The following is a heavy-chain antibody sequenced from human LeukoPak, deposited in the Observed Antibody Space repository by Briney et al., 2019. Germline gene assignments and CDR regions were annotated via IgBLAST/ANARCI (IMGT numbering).Heavy chain of an antibody. Sequence: GGSLRLSCAASGFTFSSYGMSWVRQAPGKGLEWVSAISGSGGSTYYADSVKGRFTISRDNSKNTLYLQMNSLRAEDTAVYYCARSSYDILTGPGDAFDIWGQGTMVTVSS. V-gene: IGHV3-23*01. CDR2: ISGSGGST. CDR1: GFTFSSYG. D-gene: IGHD3-9*01. J-gene: IGHJ3*02. CDR3: ARSSYDILTGPGDAFDI.